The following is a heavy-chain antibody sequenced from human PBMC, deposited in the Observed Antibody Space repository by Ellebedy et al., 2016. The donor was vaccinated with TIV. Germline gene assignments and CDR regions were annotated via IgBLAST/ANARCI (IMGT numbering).Heavy chain of an antibody. J-gene: IGHJ4*02. V-gene: IGHV4-34*01. Sequence: MPSETLSLTCAVYGGSFSGYCWSWIRQPPGKGLEWIGEINHSGSTNYNPSLKSRVTISVDTSKNQFSLKLSSGTAAETAVYYCASTDHLESYYFDYWGQGTLVTVPS. CDR2: INHSGST. CDR1: GGSFSGYC. CDR3: ASTDHLESYYFDY. D-gene: IGHD3-3*01.